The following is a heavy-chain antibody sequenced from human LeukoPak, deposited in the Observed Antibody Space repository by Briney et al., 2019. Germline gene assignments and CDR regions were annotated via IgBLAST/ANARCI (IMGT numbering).Heavy chain of an antibody. V-gene: IGHV5-51*01. CDR3: ARRADYDYVENAFDI. CDR1: GGTFSSYA. J-gene: IGHJ3*02. CDR2: IYPGDSGT. Sequence: KVSCKASGGTFSSYAISWVRQAPGQGLEWMGIIYPGDSGTRYSPSFQGQVTISADKSISTAYLQWSSLKASDTAMYYCARRADYDYVENAFDIWGQGTMVTVSS. D-gene: IGHD3-16*01.